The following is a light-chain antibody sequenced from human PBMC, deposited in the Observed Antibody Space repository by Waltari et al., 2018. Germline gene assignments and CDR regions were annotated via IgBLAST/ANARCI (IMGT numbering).Light chain of an antibody. CDR3: QSFDNMLSGGVV. V-gene: IGLV1-40*01. J-gene: IGLJ2*01. CDR2: GKN. Sequence: QSVLTQPPSVSGSPGQRVPLACSGRPSPLGAGLAVPCYQHRPGTVPKHLLYGKNNRPSGVPDRFSGSKSGTSASLAITGLQADDEADYFCQSFDNMLSGGVVFGGGTKLAVL. CDR1: PSPLGAGLA.